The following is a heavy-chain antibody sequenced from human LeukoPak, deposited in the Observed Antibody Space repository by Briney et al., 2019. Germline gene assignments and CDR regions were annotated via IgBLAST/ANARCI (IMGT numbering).Heavy chain of an antibody. CDR3: AKDLRVVGAFDI. D-gene: IGHD3-3*01. Sequence: GGSLRLSCAASGFTFSSYSMNWVRQAPGKGLEWVSYISSSSSTIYYADSVKGRFTISRDNSKNTLYLQMNSLRAEDTAVYYCAKDLRVVGAFDIWGQGTMVTVSS. CDR1: GFTFSSYS. V-gene: IGHV3-48*01. J-gene: IGHJ3*02. CDR2: ISSSSSTI.